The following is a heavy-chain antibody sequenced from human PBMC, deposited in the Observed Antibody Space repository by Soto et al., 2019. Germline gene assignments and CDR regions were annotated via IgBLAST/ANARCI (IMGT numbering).Heavy chain of an antibody. CDR1: GFTFGDYD. CDR2: IRRKADGGTT. J-gene: IGHJ5*02. CDR3: TKERYSYYS. V-gene: IGHV3-49*04. Sequence: PGGSLRLSCTSSGFTFGDYDMSWVRQAPGKGLEWVGFIRRKADGGTTEYTASVKGRFTISRDDSKSIAYLQMNSLKTEDTAVYYCTKERYSYYSWGQGTLVTVSS. D-gene: IGHD5-18*01.